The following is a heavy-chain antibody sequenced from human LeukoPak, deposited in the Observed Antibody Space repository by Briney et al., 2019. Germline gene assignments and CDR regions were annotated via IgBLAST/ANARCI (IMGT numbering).Heavy chain of an antibody. D-gene: IGHD3-9*01. CDR3: ARGTDILTGPDY. V-gene: IGHV3-30*04. Sequence: GGSLRLSCAASGFTFSSYAMHWVRQAPGKGLEWVAVISYDGSNKYYADSVKGRFTISRDNSKNTLYLQMNGLRAEDTAVYYCARGTDILTGPDYWGQGTLVTVSS. CDR2: ISYDGSNK. J-gene: IGHJ4*02. CDR1: GFTFSSYA.